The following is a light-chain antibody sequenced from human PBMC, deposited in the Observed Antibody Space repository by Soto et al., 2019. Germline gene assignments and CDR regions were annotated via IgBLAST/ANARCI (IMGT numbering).Light chain of an antibody. V-gene: IGLV2-8*01. CDR3: SSFAGSNILYV. CDR1: SNDVGGYNY. Sequence: LTQPPSASGSPGQSVTISCTGTSNDVGGYNYVSWYRQHPGKAPKLMIYEVSKRPSGVPDRFSGSKSGNTASLTVSGLQAEDEADYYCSSFAGSNILYVFGSGTKVTVL. CDR2: EVS. J-gene: IGLJ1*01.